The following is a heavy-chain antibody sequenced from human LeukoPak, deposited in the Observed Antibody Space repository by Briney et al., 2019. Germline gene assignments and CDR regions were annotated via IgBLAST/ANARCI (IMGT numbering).Heavy chain of an antibody. D-gene: IGHD5-18*01. V-gene: IGHV3-53*01. Sequence: GGSLRLSCAASGFTVSSNYMSWVRQAPGKGLEWVSVIYSGGSTYYADSVKGRFTISRDNSKNTLYLQMNSLRAEDTAVYYCARRGNVDTAMVSSYGMDVWGQGTTVTVSS. CDR1: GFTVSSNY. CDR3: ARRGNVDTAMVSSYGMDV. J-gene: IGHJ6*02. CDR2: IYSGGST.